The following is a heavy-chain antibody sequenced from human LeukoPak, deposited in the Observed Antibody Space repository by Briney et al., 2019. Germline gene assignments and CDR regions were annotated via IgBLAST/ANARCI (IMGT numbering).Heavy chain of an antibody. V-gene: IGHV4-34*01. CDR3: ARSGRLPLDY. CDR1: GVSFSGYY. CDR2: INHSGST. Sequence: PSETLSLTCAAHGVSFSGYYWSWIRQPPGKGLDWLGEINHSGSTNYNPSLKSRVTISVDRSKYQFSLKLTSVTAADTVVYYCARSGRLPLDYWGQGTLVTVSS. J-gene: IGHJ4*02. D-gene: IGHD5-18*01.